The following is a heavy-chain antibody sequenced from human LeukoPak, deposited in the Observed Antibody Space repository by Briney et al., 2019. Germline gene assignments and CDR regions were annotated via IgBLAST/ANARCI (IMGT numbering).Heavy chain of an antibody. D-gene: IGHD3-3*01. V-gene: IGHV3-21*01. Sequence: GGSLRLSCAASGFSFSNFVMNWVRQAPGKGLEWVSPISSSSTSIFYADSVKGRFTTSRDNAKNSLYLQMSSLRAEDTAVYYCARRFDFWSGNYKVKWLDPWGQGTLVTVSS. CDR3: ARRFDFWSGNYKVKWLDP. CDR1: GFSFSNFV. J-gene: IGHJ5*02. CDR2: ISSSSTSI.